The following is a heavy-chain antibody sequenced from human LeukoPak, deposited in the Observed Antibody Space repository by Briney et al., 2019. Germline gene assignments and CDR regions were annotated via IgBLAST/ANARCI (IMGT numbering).Heavy chain of an antibody. J-gene: IGHJ4*02. D-gene: IGHD2-15*01. V-gene: IGHV3-23*01. CDR2: VSTSGGST. Sequence: PGGSLRLSCAASGFTFTSYAMSWVRQVPGKGLEWVSGVSTSGGSTYYADSVKGRFSISRDNSKNTLYLQMNSLRVEDTAVYFCARQLGYCSDGNCYFDFWGQGTLVTVSP. CDR3: ARQLGYCSDGNCYFDF. CDR1: GFTFTSYA.